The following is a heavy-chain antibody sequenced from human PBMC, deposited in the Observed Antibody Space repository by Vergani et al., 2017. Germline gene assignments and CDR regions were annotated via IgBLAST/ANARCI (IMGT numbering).Heavy chain of an antibody. CDR2: IYHSGST. Sequence: QVQLQESGPGLVKPPGPLSLTCAVSGGSISSSNWWSWVRQPPGKGLEWIGEIYHSGSTNYNPSLKSRVTISVDKSKNQFSLKLSSVTAADTAVYYCARMYGDYINERHAFDIWGQGTMVTVSS. CDR1: GGSISSSNW. CDR3: ARMYGDYINERHAFDI. J-gene: IGHJ3*02. D-gene: IGHD4-17*01. V-gene: IGHV4-4*03.